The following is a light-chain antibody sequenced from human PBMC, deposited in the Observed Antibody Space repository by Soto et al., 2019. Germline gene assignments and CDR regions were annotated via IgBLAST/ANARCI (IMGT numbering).Light chain of an antibody. CDR3: CSYVDNYSWL. Sequence: QSALTQPRSVSGSPGQSVTISCTGTRSDVGGYNYVSWFQQHPDKAPKLMIYDVTKRPSGVPDRFSGSKSGNTASLTISGLQAEDEADYYCCSYVDNYSWLFGGGTKLTVL. V-gene: IGLV2-11*01. CDR2: DVT. J-gene: IGLJ2*01. CDR1: RSDVGGYNY.